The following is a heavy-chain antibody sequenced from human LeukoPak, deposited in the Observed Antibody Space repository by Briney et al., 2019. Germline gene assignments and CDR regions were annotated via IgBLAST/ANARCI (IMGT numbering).Heavy chain of an antibody. D-gene: IGHD6-13*01. CDR3: ARDAPFASIAAAGTTDY. V-gene: IGHV3-33*01. Sequence: PGGSLRLSCAASGFTFSSYGMHWVRQAPGKGLEWVAVIWYDGSNKYYADSVKGRFTISRDNSKNTLYLQMNSLRAEDTAVYYCARDAPFASIAAAGTTDYWGQGTLATVSS. CDR2: IWYDGSNK. CDR1: GFTFSSYG. J-gene: IGHJ4*02.